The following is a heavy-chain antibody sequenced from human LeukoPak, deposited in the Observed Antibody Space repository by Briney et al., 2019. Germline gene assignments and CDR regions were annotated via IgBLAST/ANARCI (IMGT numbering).Heavy chain of an antibody. D-gene: IGHD3-9*01. CDR2: IYYSGRT. CDR1: YGSISDISYY. V-gene: IGHV4-39*07. CDR3: ASAYYDILGGHFDY. Sequence: PSETLSLTCTVSYGSISDISYYWGWIRQPPGKGLEWIGSIYYSGRTYYNSSLKSRVTISVDTSKNQFSLKVTSVTAAGTAVYYCASAYYDILGGHFDYWGQGTLVTVSS. J-gene: IGHJ4*02.